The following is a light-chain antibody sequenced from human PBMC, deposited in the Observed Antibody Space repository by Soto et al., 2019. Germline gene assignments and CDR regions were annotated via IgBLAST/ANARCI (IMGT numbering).Light chain of an antibody. CDR1: QSVSSY. CDR2: DAS. CDR3: QQYGSSLIT. Sequence: ILLTQSPATLSLSPGERATLSCMASQSVSSYLAWYQQKPGQAPRLLIYDASNRATGIPARFSGSGSGTDFTLTISSLEPEDFAVYYCQQYGSSLITFGQGTRLEIK. J-gene: IGKJ5*01. V-gene: IGKV3-11*01.